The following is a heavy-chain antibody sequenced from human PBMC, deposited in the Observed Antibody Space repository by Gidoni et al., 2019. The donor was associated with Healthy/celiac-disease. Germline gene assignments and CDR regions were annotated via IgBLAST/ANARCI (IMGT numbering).Heavy chain of an antibody. J-gene: IGHJ4*02. Sequence: EVQPLESGGGLVQLGGFLRLSCAASGFTFSSYAMNWVRQAPGKGLGWVSAISGSGSSTYYADSVKGRFTISRDNSKNTLYLQMNSLRAENTAVYYCAKAGDRGYFDYWGQGTLVTVSS. CDR3: AKAGDRGYFDY. CDR1: GFTFSSYA. D-gene: IGHD7-27*01. CDR2: ISGSGSST. V-gene: IGHV3-23*01.